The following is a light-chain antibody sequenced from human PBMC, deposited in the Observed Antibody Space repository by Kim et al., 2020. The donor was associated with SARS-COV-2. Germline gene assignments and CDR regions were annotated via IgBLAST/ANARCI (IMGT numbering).Light chain of an antibody. CDR3: QSYDNRLSGSVV. V-gene: IGLV2-8*01. J-gene: IGLJ2*01. CDR1: SSDVGGYNY. CDR2: DVN. Sequence: SVTISCTGSSSDVGGYNYVSWHQQHPGKAPKLIIYDVNNRPSGVPNRFSGSKSGNTASLTVSGLQSEDEADYYCQSYDNRLSGSVVFGGGTQLTVL.